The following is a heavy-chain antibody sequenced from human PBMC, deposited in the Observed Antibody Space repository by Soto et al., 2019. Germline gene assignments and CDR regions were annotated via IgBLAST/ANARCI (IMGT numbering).Heavy chain of an antibody. CDR3: TTDPRTTRQETRFDY. V-gene: IGHV3-15*07. J-gene: IGHJ4*01. CDR1: GFPFNNAW. CDR2: VKSKADGGSG. Sequence: GGSLRLSCAASGFPFNNAWINWVRQVPGKGLEWVGRVKSKADGGSGDYAAPVKGRFVVSRDDSKDIVYLQMNSLKIEDTGVNSCTTDPRTTRQETRFDYGGHGTQVTFSS. D-gene: IGHD1-26*01.